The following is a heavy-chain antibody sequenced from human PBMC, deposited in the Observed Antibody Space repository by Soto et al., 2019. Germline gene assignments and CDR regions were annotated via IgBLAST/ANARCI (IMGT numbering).Heavy chain of an antibody. J-gene: IGHJ5*02. CDR1: GGSISSGGYS. V-gene: IGHV4-30-2*01. D-gene: IGHD2-15*01. Sequence: LSLTCAVSGGSISSGGYSWSWIRQPPGKGLEWIGYIYHSGSTYYNPSLKSRVTISVDRSKNQFSLKLSSVTAADTAVYYCAREVVAATNWFDPWGQGTPVTVSS. CDR2: IYHSGST. CDR3: AREVVAATNWFDP.